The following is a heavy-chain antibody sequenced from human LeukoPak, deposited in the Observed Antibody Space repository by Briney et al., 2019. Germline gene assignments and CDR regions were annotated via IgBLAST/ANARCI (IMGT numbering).Heavy chain of an antibody. CDR3: ARGNSYGFDY. D-gene: IGHD5-18*01. Sequence: ASVKVSCKASGYTFTSYHMHWMRQAPGPGLEWMGRINPNSGGTNYAQKFQGRVTMTRDTSISTAYMELSSLRSDDTAVYYCARGNSYGFDYWGQGTLVTVSS. CDR1: GYTFTSYH. CDR2: INPNSGGT. J-gene: IGHJ4*02. V-gene: IGHV1-2*06.